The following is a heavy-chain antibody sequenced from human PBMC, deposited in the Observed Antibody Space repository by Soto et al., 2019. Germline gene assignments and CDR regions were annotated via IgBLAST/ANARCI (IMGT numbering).Heavy chain of an antibody. J-gene: IGHJ4*02. D-gene: IGHD3-10*01. CDR2: ISRDGKNK. Sequence: PGGSLRLSCSFSGFTFIRYAIHWVRQAPGKGLEWVAVISRDGKNKYYVDSVKGRFTISRDDSQNTLYLQMNSLRREDTAVYYCARSRNSAVADSFDFWGQGTLVTVSS. CDR3: ARSRNSAVADSFDF. V-gene: IGHV3-30*04. CDR1: GFTFIRYA.